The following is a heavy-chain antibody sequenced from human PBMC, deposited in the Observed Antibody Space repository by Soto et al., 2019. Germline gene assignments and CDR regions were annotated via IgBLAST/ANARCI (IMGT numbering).Heavy chain of an antibody. Sequence: EVQLVQSGAEVKKPGESLTISCKGSGYGFTGYWIGWVRQMPGKGLEWMGVIYPGGSHTIYSPSFQGQATISADKYISTAYLQWSSLKASDTAMYYCARHNGGTGTNWGQGTPVTVSS. V-gene: IGHV5-51*01. D-gene: IGHD3-16*01. J-gene: IGHJ4*02. CDR3: ARHNGGTGTN. CDR1: GYGFTGYW. CDR2: IYPGGSHT.